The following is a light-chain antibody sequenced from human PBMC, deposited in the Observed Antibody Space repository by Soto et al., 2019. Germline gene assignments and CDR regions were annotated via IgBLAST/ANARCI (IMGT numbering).Light chain of an antibody. CDR1: QDIRND. J-gene: IGKJ1*01. CDR3: VQYNIYPWT. CDR2: AAS. V-gene: IGKV1-17*02. Sequence: DIHMTQSPSSLSASVGDSVTITCRPSQDIRNDLGWFQVKPGKAPKSLIYAASRLQSGVPSRFSGSGSETEFSLTIINLQPEDFATYFCVQYNIYPWTFGQGTKVDNK.